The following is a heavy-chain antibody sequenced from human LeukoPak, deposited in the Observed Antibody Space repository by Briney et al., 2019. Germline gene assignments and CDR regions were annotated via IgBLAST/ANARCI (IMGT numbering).Heavy chain of an antibody. V-gene: IGHV1-18*01. CDR1: GYTFTSYG. CDR2: ISAYNGNT. J-gene: IGHJ3*02. CDR3: ARELRLLLELPQHRHVFYI. Sequence: ASVKVSCKASGYTFTSYGVSWVRQAPGQGLEWMGWISAYNGNTDYAQKFRGRVTMTTDTSTNTVYMELKSLRYDDTAVYYCARELRLLLELPQHRHVFYIWGQGTSVTVSS. D-gene: IGHD1-7*01.